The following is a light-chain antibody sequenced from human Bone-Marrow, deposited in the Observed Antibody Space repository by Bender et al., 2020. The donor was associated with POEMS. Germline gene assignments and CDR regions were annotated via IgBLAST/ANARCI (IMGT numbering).Light chain of an antibody. J-gene: IGLJ2*01. CDR2: EVR. CDR1: SSDIGYYSY. Sequence: QSALTQPASVSGSPGQSITISCTGSSSDIGYYSYVSWYQHHPGKAPQLVIYEVRRRPSGVSRRFSGSRSGNTASLTISGLQPEDEAHYYCSSYTGSASIIFGAGTKVIVL. CDR3: SSYTGSASII. V-gene: IGLV2-14*01.